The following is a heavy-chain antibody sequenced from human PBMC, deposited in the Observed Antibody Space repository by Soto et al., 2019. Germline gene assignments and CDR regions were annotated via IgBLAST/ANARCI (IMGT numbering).Heavy chain of an antibody. J-gene: IGHJ5*02. Sequence: QVQLVQSGAEVKKPGSSVKVSCKASGGTFSSYAISWVRQAPGQGLEWMGEIIPIFGTANYAQKFQGRVTSTAXXSXGXXFMERSSLRSEDTAGYYCARDRGPSSGYYPYWFDPWGQGTLVSVSS. CDR1: GGTFSSYA. V-gene: IGHV1-69*12. D-gene: IGHD3-22*01. CDR3: ARDRGPSSGYYPYWFDP. CDR2: IIPIFGTA.